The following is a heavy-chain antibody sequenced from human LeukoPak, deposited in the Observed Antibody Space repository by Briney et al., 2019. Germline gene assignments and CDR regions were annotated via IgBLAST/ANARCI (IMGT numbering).Heavy chain of an antibody. CDR1: GYTFTGYY. CDR3: AREVGYSSSYYGRFDP. Sequence: ASVKVSCKASGYTFTGYYIHWGRHAPGQGLEWMGRVNANNGDTTYAQKFQGRVTMTWDTSISTAYLELASLRSDDKAVFYCAREVGYSSSYYGRFDPWGQGTLVIVSS. D-gene: IGHD1-26*01. V-gene: IGHV1-2*06. CDR2: VNANNGDT. J-gene: IGHJ5*02.